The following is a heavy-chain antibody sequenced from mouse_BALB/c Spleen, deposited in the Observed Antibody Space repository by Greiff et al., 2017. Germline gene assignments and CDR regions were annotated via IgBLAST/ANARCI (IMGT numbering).Heavy chain of an antibody. Sequence: EVKLVESGPGLVKPSQSLSLTCTVTGYSITSDYAWNWIRQFPGNKLEWMGYISYSGSTSYNPSLKSRISITRDTSKNQFFLQLNSVTTEDTATYYCSYGNSFAYWGQGTLVTVSA. D-gene: IGHD2-1*01. J-gene: IGHJ3*01. CDR3: SYGNSFAY. V-gene: IGHV3-2*02. CDR1: GYSITSDYA. CDR2: ISYSGST.